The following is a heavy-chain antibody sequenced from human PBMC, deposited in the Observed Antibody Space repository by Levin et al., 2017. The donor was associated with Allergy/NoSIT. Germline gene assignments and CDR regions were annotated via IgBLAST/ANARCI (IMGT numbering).Heavy chain of an antibody. J-gene: IGHJ4*02. Sequence: GESLKISCKASRYIFSDYFIHWVRQAPGQGLEWMGWINPHSGDTKYAQEFQGRVTMTRDTSISTAYMELTRLTSEDTAVFYCARDLYNDDSVFGYWGQGTLVNVFS. D-gene: IGHD3-22*01. CDR3: ARDLYNDDSVFGY. CDR2: INPHSGDT. CDR1: RYIFSDYF. V-gene: IGHV1-2*02.